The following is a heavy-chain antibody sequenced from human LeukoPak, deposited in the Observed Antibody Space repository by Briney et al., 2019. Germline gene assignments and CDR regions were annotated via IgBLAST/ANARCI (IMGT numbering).Heavy chain of an antibody. D-gene: IGHD6-13*01. CDR1: GYTFTAYY. CDR2: INPSGGST. V-gene: IGHV1-46*01. J-gene: IGHJ4*02. CDR3: ASDGSEQLAPPFDS. Sequence: ASVKVSCKASGYTFTAYYMHWVRQAPGQGLEWMGIINPSGGSTNYAQKLQGRVTMTRDTSTSTAYMELSSLRSGDTALYYCASDGSEQLAPPFDSWGQGTLVTVSS.